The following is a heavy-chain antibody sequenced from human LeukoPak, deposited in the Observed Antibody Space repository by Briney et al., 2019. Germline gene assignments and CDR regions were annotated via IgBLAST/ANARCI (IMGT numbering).Heavy chain of an antibody. CDR2: IKQDGSEK. CDR3: ATSDAFDI. CDR1: RFTFSSYW. Sequence: PGGSLRLSCAASRFTFSSYWMSWVRQAPGKGLEWVANIKQDGSEKYYVDSVKGRFTISRDNAKNSLYLQMNSLRAEDTAVYYCATSDAFDIWGQGTMVTVSS. V-gene: IGHV3-7*01. J-gene: IGHJ3*02.